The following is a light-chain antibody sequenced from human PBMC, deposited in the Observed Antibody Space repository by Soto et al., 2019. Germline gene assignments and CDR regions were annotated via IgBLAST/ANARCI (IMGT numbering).Light chain of an antibody. Sequence: EIVLTQSPGTLSLSPGERATLSCRASQSVSSSYLAWYQQKPGQAPRLLIYGASSRATGIPDRFSGSGSGTDFTLTISRLEPEDFAVYYCQQYGSSPFTFGGGTQVDIK. CDR1: QSVSSSY. J-gene: IGKJ4*01. CDR2: GAS. CDR3: QQYGSSPFT. V-gene: IGKV3-20*01.